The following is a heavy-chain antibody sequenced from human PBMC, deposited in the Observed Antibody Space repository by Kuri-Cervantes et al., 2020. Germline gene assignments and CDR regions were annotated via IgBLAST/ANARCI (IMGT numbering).Heavy chain of an antibody. CDR1: GFTFDDYA. CDR2: IWYDGSNK. CDR3: ASTTSTSGPTPGPFDF. D-gene: IGHD2-2*01. V-gene: IGHV3-33*08. Sequence: GGSLRLSCAASGFTFDDYAMHWVRQAPGKGLEWVAVIWYDGSNKYYADSVKGRFTISRDNSKNTLYLQMNSLRAEDTAFYYCASTTSTSGPTPGPFDFWGQGTLVTVSS. J-gene: IGHJ4*02.